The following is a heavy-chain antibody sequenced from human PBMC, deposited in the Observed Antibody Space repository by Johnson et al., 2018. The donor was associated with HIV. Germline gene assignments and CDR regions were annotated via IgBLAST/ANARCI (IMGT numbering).Heavy chain of an antibody. CDR3: ATFGGGSFHAFDI. CDR1: GFTFSSYA. V-gene: IGHV3-30-3*01. CDR2: ISYDGNNK. J-gene: IGHJ3*02. Sequence: QVQLVESGGGVVQPGRSLRLSCAASGFTFSSYAMHWVRQAPGKGLEWVAVISYDGNNKYYVDSLKGRFTISRDNAKNSLYLQMNSLRAEDTAVYYCATFGGGSFHAFDIWGQGTMVTVSS. D-gene: IGHD1-26*01.